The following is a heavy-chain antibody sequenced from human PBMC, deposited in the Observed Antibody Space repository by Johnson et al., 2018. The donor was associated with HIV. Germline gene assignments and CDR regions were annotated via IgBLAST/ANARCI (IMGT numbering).Heavy chain of an antibody. Sequence: VQLVESGGGLVQPGGSLRLSCAASGFTVSSNYMSWVRQAPGKGLEWVSVIYSGDSTYYADSVKGRFTISRDNSKNTLYLQMNSLRAEDTAVYYCARDPPSYGSGSYFRAFDIWGQGTMVTVSS. J-gene: IGHJ3*02. CDR3: ARDPPSYGSGSYFRAFDI. CDR1: GFTVSSNY. D-gene: IGHD3-10*01. V-gene: IGHV3-66*01. CDR2: IYSGDST.